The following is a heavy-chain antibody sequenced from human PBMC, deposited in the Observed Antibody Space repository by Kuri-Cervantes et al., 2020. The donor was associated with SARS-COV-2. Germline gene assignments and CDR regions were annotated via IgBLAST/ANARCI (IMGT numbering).Heavy chain of an antibody. D-gene: IGHD6-13*01. J-gene: IGHJ6*02. Sequence: SETLSLTCAVYGGSFSGYYWSWIRQPPGKGLEWIGEINHSGSTNYNPSLKSRVTISVDTSKNQFSLKLSSVTAADTAVYYCARDRYSSSFPYYYYGMDVWGQGTTVTVSS. V-gene: IGHV4-34*01. CDR2: INHSGST. CDR3: ARDRYSSSFPYYYYGMDV. CDR1: GGSFSGYY.